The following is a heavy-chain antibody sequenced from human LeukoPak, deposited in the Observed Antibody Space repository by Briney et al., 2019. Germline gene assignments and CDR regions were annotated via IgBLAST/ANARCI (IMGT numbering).Heavy chain of an antibody. CDR1: GYPFSNYD. CDR3: ARAPPFTMVRGVPYYYYYMDV. J-gene: IGHJ6*03. D-gene: IGHD3-10*01. V-gene: IGHV1-69*06. Sequence: SVKVSCKASGYPFSNYDINWVRQAPGQGLEWMGGIIPIFGTANYAQKFQGRVTITADKSTSTAYMELSSLRSEDTAVYYCARAPPFTMVRGVPYYYYYMDVWGKGTTVTVSS. CDR2: IIPIFGTA.